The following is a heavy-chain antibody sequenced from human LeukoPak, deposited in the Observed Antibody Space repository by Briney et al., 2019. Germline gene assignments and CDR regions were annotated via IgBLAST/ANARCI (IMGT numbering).Heavy chain of an antibody. CDR2: ISWDGDGT. CDR3: ARDMSATRYSPEY. J-gene: IGHJ4*02. V-gene: IGHV3-20*04. D-gene: IGHD1-14*01. Sequence: PGGSLRLSCSGSGLNLEDFGMNWVRQAPGKGLEWVAGISWDGDGTSYADSVRGRFTISRDNAKKSLYLQMNTLRADDTALYYCARDMSATRYSPEYWGQGTLVTVS. CDR1: GLNLEDFG.